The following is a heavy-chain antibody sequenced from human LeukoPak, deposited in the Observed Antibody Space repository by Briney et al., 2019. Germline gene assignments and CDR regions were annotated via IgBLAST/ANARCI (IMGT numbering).Heavy chain of an antibody. V-gene: IGHV4-39*07. D-gene: IGHD3-22*01. Sequence: SETLSLTCTVSGGSISSSSYYWGWIRQPPGKGLEWIGSIYYSGSTYYNPSLKSRVTISVDTSKNQFSLKLSSATAADTAVYYCARISMYYYDSSGYSQPSDYWGQGTLVTVSS. CDR2: IYYSGST. CDR3: ARISMYYYDSSGYSQPSDY. CDR1: GGSISSSSYY. J-gene: IGHJ4*02.